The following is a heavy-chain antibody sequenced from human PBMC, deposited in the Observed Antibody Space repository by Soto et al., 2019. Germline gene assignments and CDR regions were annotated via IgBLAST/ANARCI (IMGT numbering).Heavy chain of an antibody. Sequence: GGSLRLSCTASGFTFGDYAMSWFRQAPGKGLEWVGFIRSKAYGGTTEYAASVKGRFTISRDDSKSIAYLQMNSLKTEDTAVYYCTRDPPLYGDYVPHFDYWGQGTLVTVSS. J-gene: IGHJ4*02. D-gene: IGHD4-17*01. CDR2: IRSKAYGGTT. CDR1: GFTFGDYA. V-gene: IGHV3-49*03. CDR3: TRDPPLYGDYVPHFDY.